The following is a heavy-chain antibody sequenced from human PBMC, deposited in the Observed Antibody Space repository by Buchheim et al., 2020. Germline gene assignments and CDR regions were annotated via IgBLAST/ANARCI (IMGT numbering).Heavy chain of an antibody. CDR2: IYTSGST. Sequence: QVQLQESGPGLVKPSETLSLTCTVSGGSISSYYWSWIRQPAGKGLEWIGRIYTSGSTNYNPSLKRRATLSVDTSKNQFSLKLSSVTAADTAVDCCARMSVVRGVIITLGYFDYWGQGTL. J-gene: IGHJ4*02. CDR1: GGSISSYY. V-gene: IGHV4-4*07. D-gene: IGHD3-10*01. CDR3: ARMSVVRGVIITLGYFDY.